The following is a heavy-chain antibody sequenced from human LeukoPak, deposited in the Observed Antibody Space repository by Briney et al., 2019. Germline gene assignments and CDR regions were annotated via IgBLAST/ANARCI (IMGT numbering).Heavy chain of an antibody. CDR3: AREVVSSSWYRNWFDP. J-gene: IGHJ5*02. CDR1: GFTFSDYY. CDR2: ISSSGSTI. V-gene: IGHV3-11*01. D-gene: IGHD6-13*01. Sequence: GGSLRLSCAASGFTFSDYYMSWIRQAPGKGLEWVSYISSSGSTIYYADSVKGRFTISRDSAKNSLYLQMNSLRAEDTAVYYCAREVVSSSWYRNWFDPWGQGTLVTVSS.